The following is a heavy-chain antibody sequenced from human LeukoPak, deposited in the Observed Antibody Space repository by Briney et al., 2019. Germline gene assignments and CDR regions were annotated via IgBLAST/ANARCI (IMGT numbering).Heavy chain of an antibody. CDR2: LTHGSSNI. CDR3: ARVVPVHEYYNSYMDV. D-gene: IGHD1-1*01. Sequence: GGSLRLSCEASGFPFMTYAMNWIRQSPGKGLEWVAFLTHGSSNIQYAESVKGRFTISRDNGKDSLFLQMNSLRAEDTAVYYCARVVPVHEYYNSYMDVWGKGTTVTVSS. CDR1: GFPFMTYA. V-gene: IGHV3-48*01. J-gene: IGHJ6*03.